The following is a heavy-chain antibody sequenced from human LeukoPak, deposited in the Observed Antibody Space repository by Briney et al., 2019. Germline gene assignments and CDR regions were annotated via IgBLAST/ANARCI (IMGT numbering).Heavy chain of an antibody. CDR2: ISGSGGST. J-gene: IGHJ3*02. V-gene: IGHV3-23*01. Sequence: GGSLRLSCAASGFTFSSYAMSWVRQAPGKGLEWVSAISGSGGSTYYADSVKGRFTISRDNSKNTLYLQMNSLRAEDTAVYYCAKDLRPQWELLRRDAFDIWGQGTMVTVSS. CDR1: GFTFSSYA. D-gene: IGHD1-26*01. CDR3: AKDLRPQWELLRRDAFDI.